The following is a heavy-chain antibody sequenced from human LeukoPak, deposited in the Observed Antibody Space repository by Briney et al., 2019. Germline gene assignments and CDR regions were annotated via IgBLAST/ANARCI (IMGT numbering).Heavy chain of an antibody. CDR2: ISGSGGRT. CDR1: GFTFSSYG. CDR3: AKDAYGDYVDY. D-gene: IGHD4-17*01. V-gene: IGHV3-23*01. Sequence: GGSLRLSCAASGFTFSSYGMSCVRQAPGKGLEWVSAISGSGGRTYYADSVKGRFTISRDNSKNTLYLQINSLRAEDTAVYYCAKDAYGDYVDYWGQGTLVTVSS. J-gene: IGHJ4*02.